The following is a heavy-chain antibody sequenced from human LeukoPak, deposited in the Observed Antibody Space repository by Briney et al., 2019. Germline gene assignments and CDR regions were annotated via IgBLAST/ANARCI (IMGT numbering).Heavy chain of an antibody. V-gene: IGHV4-59*12. CDR3: AREGIYSSSWLYYYYYYMDV. CDR2: IYYSGST. Sequence: SETLSLTCTVSGGSISGYYWSWIRQPPGKGLEWIGYIYYSGSTNYNPSLKSRVTISVDTSKNQFSLKLSSVTAADTAVYYCAREGIYSSSWLYYYYYYMDVWGKGTTVTVSS. CDR1: GGSISGYY. J-gene: IGHJ6*03. D-gene: IGHD6-13*01.